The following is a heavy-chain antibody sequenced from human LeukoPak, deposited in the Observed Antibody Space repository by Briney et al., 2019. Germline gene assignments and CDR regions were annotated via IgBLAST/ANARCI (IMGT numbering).Heavy chain of an antibody. CDR2: IKQDGSEK. J-gene: IGHJ4*02. CDR1: GFTFSSYW. CDR3: ARDRWELLSDY. V-gene: IGHV3-7*01. D-gene: IGHD1-26*01. Sequence: PGGSLRLSCAASGFTFSSYWMSWVRQAPGKGLEWVASIKQDGSEKYYVDSVKGRFTISRDNAKNSLYLQMNSLRAEDTAVYYCARDRWELLSDYWGQGTLVTVSS.